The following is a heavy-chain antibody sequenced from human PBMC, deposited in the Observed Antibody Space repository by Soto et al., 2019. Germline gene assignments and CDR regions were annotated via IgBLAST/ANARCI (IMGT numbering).Heavy chain of an antibody. V-gene: IGHV1-69*12. CDR3: ARGIVLVPAAMPHYHYYGMDV. J-gene: IGHJ6*02. D-gene: IGHD2-2*01. CDR1: GGTFSSYA. CDR2: IIPIFGTA. Sequence: QVQLVQSGAEVKKPGSSVKVSCKASGGTFSSYAISWVRQAPGQGLEWMGGIIPIFGTANYAQKFQGRVTITADESTSTAHMELSSLRSEDTAVYYCARGIVLVPAAMPHYHYYGMDVWGQGTTVTVSS.